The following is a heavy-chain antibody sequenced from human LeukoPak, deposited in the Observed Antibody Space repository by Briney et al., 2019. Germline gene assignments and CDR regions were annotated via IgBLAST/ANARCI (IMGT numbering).Heavy chain of an antibody. V-gene: IGHV6-1*01. J-gene: IGHJ6*02. D-gene: IGHD6-19*01. CDR2: TYYRSKWYN. CDR1: GDSVSSNSAA. Sequence: SQTLSLTCAISGDSVSSNSAAWNWIRQSPWRGHEWLGRTYYRSKWYNDYAVSVKSRITINPDTSKNQFSLQLNSVTPEDTAVYCCARTPLGIAVAGYYYYYGMDVWGQGTTVTVSS. CDR3: ARTPLGIAVAGYYYYYGMDV.